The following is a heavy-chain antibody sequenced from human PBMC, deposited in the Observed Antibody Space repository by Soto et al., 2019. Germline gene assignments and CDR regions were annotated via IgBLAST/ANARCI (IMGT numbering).Heavy chain of an antibody. CDR2: ISAYNGNT. J-gene: IGHJ4*02. D-gene: IGHD2-15*01. V-gene: IGHV1-18*01. Sequence: ASVKVSCKASGYTFTSYGISWVRQAPGQGLEWMGWISAYNGNTNYAQKLQGRVTMTTDTSTSTAYMELRSLRSDDTAVYYCARGGVVVAATSSHSPFGYWGQGNLVAVSS. CDR3: ARGGVVVAATSSHSPFGY. CDR1: GYTFTSYG.